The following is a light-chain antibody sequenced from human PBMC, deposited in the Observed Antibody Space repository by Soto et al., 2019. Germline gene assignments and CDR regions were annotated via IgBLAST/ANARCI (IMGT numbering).Light chain of an antibody. CDR3: LLSYNGPYV. Sequence: QAVVTQVASLTVSPGGTVTLTCGSSTGAVTNGHYPYWFQQKPGQAPRTLIYDTTNRHSWTPARFSGSLLWGKAALTLSGAQPEDEAEYYCLLSYNGPYVFGTGTKVTV. J-gene: IGLJ1*01. V-gene: IGLV7-46*01. CDR1: TGAVTNGHY. CDR2: DTT.